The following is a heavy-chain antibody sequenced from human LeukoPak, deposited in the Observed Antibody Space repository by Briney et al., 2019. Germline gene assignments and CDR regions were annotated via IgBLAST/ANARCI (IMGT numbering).Heavy chain of an antibody. CDR2: IWYDGSNK. CDR1: GFTLSSFS. J-gene: IGHJ4*02. CDR3: ARGDIYYYGSGIVGY. D-gene: IGHD3-10*01. Sequence: GGSLRLSCVASGFTLSSFSMNWVRQAPGKGLEWVAVIWYDGSNKYYADSVKGRFTISRDNSKNTLYLQMNSLRAEDTAVYYCARGDIYYYGSGIVGYWGQGTLVTVSS. V-gene: IGHV3-33*08.